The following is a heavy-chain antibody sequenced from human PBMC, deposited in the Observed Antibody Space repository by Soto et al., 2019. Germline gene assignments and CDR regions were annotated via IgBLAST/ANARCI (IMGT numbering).Heavy chain of an antibody. CDR2: IYYSGST. Sequence: SETLSLTCPVSGGSISSSSYYWGWIRQPPGKGLEWIGSIYYSGSTYYNPSLKSRVTISVNTSNNQFSLKLSSVNAAQTDVYYCARGLRYLDWLLPPCDYCGQGTLVTLSS. D-gene: IGHD3-9*01. CDR1: GGSISSSSYY. V-gene: IGHV4-39*01. CDR3: ARGLRYLDWLLPPCDY. J-gene: IGHJ4*02.